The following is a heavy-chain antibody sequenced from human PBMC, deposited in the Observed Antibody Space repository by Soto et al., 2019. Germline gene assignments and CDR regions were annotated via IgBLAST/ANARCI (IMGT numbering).Heavy chain of an antibody. CDR2: IYSGGST. D-gene: IGHD2-2*02. CDR3: VTEGKSSTSCNTGCSFDY. V-gene: IGHV3-53*01. CDR1: GFTVSSNN. Sequence: GGSLRLSCAACGFTVSSNNINWVRQAPWKGLEWVSLIYSGGSTYYANSVKGRFTISRDSSKNTLYLQMNSLGAEDTAVYYCVTEGKSSTSCNTGCSFDYWGQGTLVTVSS. J-gene: IGHJ4*02.